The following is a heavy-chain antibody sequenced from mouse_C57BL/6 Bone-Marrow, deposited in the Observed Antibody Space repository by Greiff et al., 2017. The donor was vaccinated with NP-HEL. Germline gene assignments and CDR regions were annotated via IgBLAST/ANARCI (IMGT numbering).Heavy chain of an antibody. J-gene: IGHJ1*03. CDR2: INPGSGGT. Sequence: SGSALTNHLIEWVKQRPGQGFEWIGGINPGSGGTNYNEKFKGKATLTADKSSSTAYMQLSSLTSEDSAVYFCARSSNYDWYFDVWGTGTTVTVSS. D-gene: IGHD2-5*01. CDR3: ARSSNYDWYFDV. V-gene: IGHV1-54*01. CDR1: GSALTNHL.